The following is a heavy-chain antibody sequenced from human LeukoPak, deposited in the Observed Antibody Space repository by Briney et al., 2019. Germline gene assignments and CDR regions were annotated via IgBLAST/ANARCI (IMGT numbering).Heavy chain of an antibody. CDR2: IYYSGST. J-gene: IGHJ4*02. Sequence: SETLSLTCTVSGGSISSYYWSWIRQPPGKGLEWVGYIYYSGSTNYNPSLKSRVTIPVDTSKNQFSLKLSSVTAADTAVYYCARRREGEYSFDYWGQGTLVTVSS. CDR1: GGSISSYY. CDR3: ARRREGEYSFDY. V-gene: IGHV4-59*08. D-gene: IGHD3-16*01.